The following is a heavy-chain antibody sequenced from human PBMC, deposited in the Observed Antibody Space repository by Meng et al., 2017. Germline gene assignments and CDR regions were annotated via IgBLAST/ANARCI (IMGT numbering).Heavy chain of an antibody. CDR1: GYTFTSYY. CDR3: ARSYGDYYSDY. Sequence: ASVKVSCKASGYTFTSYYMHWVRQAPGQGLEWMGIINPSGGSTSYAQKFQGRVTMTRDTSTSTVYMELSSLRSDDTAVYYCARSYGDYYSDYWGQGTLVTVSS. D-gene: IGHD4-17*01. CDR2: INPSGGST. J-gene: IGHJ4*02. V-gene: IGHV1-46*01.